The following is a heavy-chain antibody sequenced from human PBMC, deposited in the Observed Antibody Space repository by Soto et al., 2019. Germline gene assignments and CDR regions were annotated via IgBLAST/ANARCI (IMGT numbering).Heavy chain of an antibody. J-gene: IGHJ4*02. V-gene: IGHV1-69*02. CDR1: GGTFSSYT. D-gene: IGHD2-15*01. Sequence: QVQLVQSGAAVQKTGASVKVSCKASGGTFSSYTISWVRQAPGQGLEWMGRIIPILGIANYAQKFQGRVTITADKSTSTAYMELSSLRSEDTAVYYCASRQYCSGGSCYYGIDYWGQGTLVTVSS. CDR3: ASRQYCSGGSCYYGIDY. CDR2: IIPILGIA.